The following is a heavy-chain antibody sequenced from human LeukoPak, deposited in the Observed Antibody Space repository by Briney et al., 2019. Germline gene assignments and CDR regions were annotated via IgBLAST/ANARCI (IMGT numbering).Heavy chain of an antibody. D-gene: IGHD3-16*01. CDR3: ARDNDSRDPPHFDY. J-gene: IGHJ4*02. CDR2: FIPIFDRA. CDR1: GYTFTSHG. Sequence: GASVKLSCKASGYTFTSHGLNWVRQAPGPGLGLVGGFIPIFDRANYVQKVRGRVTITADKSTRTAYMELSSLRSEDTAVYYCARDNDSRDPPHFDYWGQGTLVTVSS. V-gene: IGHV1-69*06.